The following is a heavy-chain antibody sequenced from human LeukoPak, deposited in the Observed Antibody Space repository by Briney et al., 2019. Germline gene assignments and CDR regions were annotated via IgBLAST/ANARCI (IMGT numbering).Heavy chain of an antibody. Sequence: GGSLRLSCAASGFTFSRYFLAWVRQAPGKGLEWVASIFAGSGTTHYADSVKGRFTISRDNSQNTLYVQMESLRVEDTAVYYCVKAQRGFDDFWSGYDYWGQGSLVTVSS. CDR3: VKAQRGFDDFWSGYDY. J-gene: IGHJ4*02. CDR2: IFAGSGTT. CDR1: GFTFSRYF. D-gene: IGHD3-3*01. V-gene: IGHV3-23*01.